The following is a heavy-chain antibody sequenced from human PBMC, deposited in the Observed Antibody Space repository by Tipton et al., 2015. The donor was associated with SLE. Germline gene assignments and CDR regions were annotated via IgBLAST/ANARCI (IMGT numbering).Heavy chain of an antibody. D-gene: IGHD2-2*01. Sequence: TLSLTCTVSGGSISSSSYYWSWIRQPPGKGLEWIGEINHSGSTNYNPSLKSRVTISVDTSKNQFSLKLSSVTAADTAVYYCARGIWIVVVPAAQDYYYMDVWGKGTTVTVSS. CDR2: INHSGST. V-gene: IGHV4-39*07. CDR1: GGSISSSSYY. CDR3: ARGIWIVVVPAAQDYYYMDV. J-gene: IGHJ6*03.